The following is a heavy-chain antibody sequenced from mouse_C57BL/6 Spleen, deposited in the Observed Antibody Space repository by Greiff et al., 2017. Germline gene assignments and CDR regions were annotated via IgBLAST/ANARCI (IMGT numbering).Heavy chain of an antibody. D-gene: IGHD2-3*01. CDR3: ADNAGSFAD. Sequence: QVQLQQSGAELARPGASVKLSCKASGYTFTSYGISWVKQRTGQGLEWIGEIYPGSGNTYYNEKFKGKATLTADKSSSTAYMEPRSLTSEDSAVYFCADNAGSFADRGQGTLVTVSA. CDR2: IYPGSGNT. V-gene: IGHV1-81*01. J-gene: IGHJ3*01. CDR1: GYTFTSYG.